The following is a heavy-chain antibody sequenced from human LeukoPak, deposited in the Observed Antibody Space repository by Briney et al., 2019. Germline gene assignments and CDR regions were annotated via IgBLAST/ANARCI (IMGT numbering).Heavy chain of an antibody. V-gene: IGHV5-51*01. Sequence: GESLKISCKGSGYSFTTYWIGWVRQMPGKGLEWMGIIYPGDSDTRYSPSFQGQVTISADKSLSTASLQWSSLTASDTAMYYCARSNAPSLGGFDYWGQGTLVTVSS. J-gene: IGHJ4*02. CDR1: GYSFTTYW. CDR2: IYPGDSDT. D-gene: IGHD3-10*01. CDR3: ARSNAPSLGGFDY.